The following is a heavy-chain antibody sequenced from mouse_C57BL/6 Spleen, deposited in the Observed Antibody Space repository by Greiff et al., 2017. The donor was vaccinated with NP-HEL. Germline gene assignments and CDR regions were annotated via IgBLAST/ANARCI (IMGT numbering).Heavy chain of an antibody. CDR1: GYTFTSYW. J-gene: IGHJ2*01. Sequence: QVQLKQPGAELVMPGASVKLSCKASGYTFTSYWMHWVKQRPGQGLEWIGEIDPSDSYTNYNQKFKGKSTLTVDKSSSTAYMQLSSLTSEDSAVYYCARWGSNYVWGQGTTLTVSS. V-gene: IGHV1-69*01. D-gene: IGHD2-5*01. CDR2: IDPSDSYT. CDR3: ARWGSNYV.